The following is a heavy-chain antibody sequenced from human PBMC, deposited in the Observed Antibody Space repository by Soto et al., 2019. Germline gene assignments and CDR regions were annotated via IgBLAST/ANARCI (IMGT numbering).Heavy chain of an antibody. Sequence: EVRLVESGGGLVQPGRSLRLSCAASGFRFDDYAMHWVRQAPGKGLEWVSGISWYSGSLGYVDSVKGRFTISRYNDKNTLYLQMNSLRVEDTAFYYCAKDVGYCSSVSCHPRLEHWGQGALVTVSS. CDR1: GFRFDDYA. CDR2: ISWYSGSL. J-gene: IGHJ1*01. CDR3: AKDVGYCSSVSCHPRLEH. D-gene: IGHD2-2*01. V-gene: IGHV3-9*01.